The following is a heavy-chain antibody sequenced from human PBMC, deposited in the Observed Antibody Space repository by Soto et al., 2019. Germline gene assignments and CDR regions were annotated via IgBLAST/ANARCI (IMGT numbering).Heavy chain of an antibody. J-gene: IGHJ3*02. D-gene: IGHD3-9*01. Sequence: PGGSLRLSCAASGFTFSSYAMSWVRQAPGKGLEWVSAISGSGGSTYYADSVKGRFTISRDNSKNTLYLQMNSLRAEDTAVYYCAKDDPYDILTSSSAFDIWGQGTMVTVSS. CDR1: GFTFSSYA. V-gene: IGHV3-23*01. CDR2: ISGSGGST. CDR3: AKDDPYDILTSSSAFDI.